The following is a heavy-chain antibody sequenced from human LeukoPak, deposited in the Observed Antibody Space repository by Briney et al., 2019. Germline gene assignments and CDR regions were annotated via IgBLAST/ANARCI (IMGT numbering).Heavy chain of an antibody. J-gene: IGHJ4*02. V-gene: IGHV1-24*01. Sequence: ASVKVSCKVSGYTLTELSMHWVRQAPGKGLEWMGGFDPEGGETIYAQKFQGRVTMTEDTSTDTAYMELSSLRSEDTAMYYCARGWGSGSYLKTGFDYWGQGTLVTVSS. CDR3: ARGWGSGSYLKTGFDY. CDR2: FDPEGGET. CDR1: GYTLTELS. D-gene: IGHD1-26*01.